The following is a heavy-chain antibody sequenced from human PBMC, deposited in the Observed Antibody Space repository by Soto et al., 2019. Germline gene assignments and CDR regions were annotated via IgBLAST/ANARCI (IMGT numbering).Heavy chain of an antibody. CDR1: GGTFSSYA. D-gene: IGHD6-19*01. CDR2: IIPIFGTA. J-gene: IGHJ6*02. V-gene: IGHV1-69*13. Sequence: SVKVSCKASGGTFSSYAISWVRQAPGQGLEWMGGIIPIFGTANYAQKFQGRVTITADESTSTAYMELSSLRSEDTAVYYCALFSRGPHYYYYYGMDVWGQGTTVSVSS. CDR3: ALFSRGPHYYYYYGMDV.